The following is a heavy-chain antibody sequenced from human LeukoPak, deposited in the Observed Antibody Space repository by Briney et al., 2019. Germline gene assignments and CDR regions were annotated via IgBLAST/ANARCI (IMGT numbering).Heavy chain of an antibody. CDR2: IWYDGSNK. Sequence: QTGGSLRLSCAASGFTFSSYGMHWVRQAPGKGLEWVAVIWYDGSNKYYADSVKGRFTISRDNSKNTLYLQMNSLRAEDTAVYYCAKDLNRYNWNDGGYFDYWGQGTLVTVSS. V-gene: IGHV3-33*06. D-gene: IGHD1-20*01. J-gene: IGHJ4*02. CDR3: AKDLNRYNWNDGGYFDY. CDR1: GFTFSSYG.